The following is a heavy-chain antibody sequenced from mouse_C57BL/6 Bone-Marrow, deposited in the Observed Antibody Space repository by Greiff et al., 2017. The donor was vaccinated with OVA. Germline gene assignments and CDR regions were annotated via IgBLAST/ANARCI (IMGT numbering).Heavy chain of an antibody. J-gene: IGHJ4*01. CDR3: AREETVGGYAMDY. CDR1: GYSFTGYY. D-gene: IGHD1-1*01. V-gene: IGHV1-31*01. Sequence: EVKVVESGPELVKPGASVKISCKASGYSFTGYYMHWVKQSHGNILDWIGYIYPYNGVSSYNQKFKGKATLTVDKSSSTAYMELRSLTSEDSAVYYCAREETVGGYAMDYWGQGTSVTVSS. CDR2: IYPYNGVS.